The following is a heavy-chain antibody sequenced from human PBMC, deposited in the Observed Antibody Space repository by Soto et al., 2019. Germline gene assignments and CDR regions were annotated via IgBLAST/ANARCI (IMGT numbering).Heavy chain of an antibody. J-gene: IGHJ6*03. Sequence: SETLSLTCTVSGGSISSSSYYWGWIRQPPGKGLEWIGSIYYSGSTYYNPSLKSRVTISVDTSKNQFSLKLSSVTAADTAVYYCARLHGHFDWLRNYYYYYYMDVWGKGTTVTVSS. CDR3: ARLHGHFDWLRNYYYYYYMDV. V-gene: IGHV4-39*01. CDR1: GGSISSSSYY. CDR2: IYYSGST. D-gene: IGHD3-9*01.